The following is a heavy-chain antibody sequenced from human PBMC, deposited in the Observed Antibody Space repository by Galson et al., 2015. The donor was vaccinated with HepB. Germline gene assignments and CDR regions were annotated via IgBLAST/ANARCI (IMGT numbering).Heavy chain of an antibody. CDR3: ASPDYGDYYYYGMDV. J-gene: IGHJ6*02. CDR2: INPSGGST. Sequence: SVKVSCKASGYTFTSHYMHWVRQAPGQGLEWMGIINPSGGSTSYAQKFQGRVTMTRDTSTSTVYMELSSLRSEDTAVYYCASPDYGDYYYYGMDVWGQGTTVTVSS. V-gene: IGHV1-46*03. CDR1: GYTFTSHY. D-gene: IGHD4-17*01.